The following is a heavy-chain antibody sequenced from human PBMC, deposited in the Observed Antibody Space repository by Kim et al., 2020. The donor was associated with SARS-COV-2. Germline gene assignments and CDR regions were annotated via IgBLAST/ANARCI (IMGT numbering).Heavy chain of an antibody. CDR3: SRELQWLGIFVGMDV. CDR2: ISSRSSTI. CDR1: GFTFSSYS. V-gene: IGHV3-48*02. Sequence: GGSLRLSCAASGFTFSSYSMNWVRQAPGKGLEWVSYISSRSSTIYYADSVKGRFTISIDNDKNSLYLQMNSLSDEDTAVYYCSRELQWLGIFVGMDVWGHGTTVTVSS. D-gene: IGHD6-19*01. J-gene: IGHJ6*02.